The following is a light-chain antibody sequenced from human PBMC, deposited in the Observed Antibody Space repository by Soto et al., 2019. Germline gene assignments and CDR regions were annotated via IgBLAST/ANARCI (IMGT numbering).Light chain of an antibody. V-gene: IGLV1-44*01. CDR1: SSNIGSNT. J-gene: IGLJ3*02. CDR3: AAWDDSLNLV. CDR2: SNN. Sequence: QSVLTQPPSASGTPGQRVTISCSGSSSNIGSNTVTWYQQLPGTAPKLLIYSNNQRPSGVPDRFSGSKSDTSASLAISGLQSEDEADYYCAAWDDSLNLVFGGGTKLTVL.